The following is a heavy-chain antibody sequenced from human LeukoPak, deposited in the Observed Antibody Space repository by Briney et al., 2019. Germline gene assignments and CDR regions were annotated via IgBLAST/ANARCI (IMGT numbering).Heavy chain of an antibody. CDR1: GGSFSGYY. J-gene: IGHJ5*02. Sequence: SSETLSLTCAVYGGSFSGYYWSWIRQPPGKGLEWIGEINHSGSTNYNPSLKSRVTISVDTSKNQFSLKLSSVTAADTAVYYCARQRTPKYFNWFDPWGQGTLVTVSS. CDR3: ARQRTPKYFNWFDP. CDR2: INHSGST. V-gene: IGHV4-34*01. D-gene: IGHD2/OR15-2a*01.